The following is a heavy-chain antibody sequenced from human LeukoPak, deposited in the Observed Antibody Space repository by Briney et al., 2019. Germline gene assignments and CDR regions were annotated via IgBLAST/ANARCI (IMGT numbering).Heavy chain of an antibody. J-gene: IGHJ5*02. CDR2: IFHSGNT. V-gene: IGHV4-38-2*01. Sequence: PSETLSLTCAVSGYSISSGFYWGWIRQPPGKGLEWIGSIFHSGNTYYNPSLKSRVTISVDTSKNQFSLKLSSVTAADTAVYYCASEYKPGIAVAGRFDPWGQGTLVTVSS. CDR1: GYSISSGFY. D-gene: IGHD6-19*01. CDR3: ASEYKPGIAVAGRFDP.